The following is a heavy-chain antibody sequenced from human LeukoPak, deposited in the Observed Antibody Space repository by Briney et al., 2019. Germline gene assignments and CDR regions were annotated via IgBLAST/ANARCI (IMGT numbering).Heavy chain of an antibody. J-gene: IGHJ5*02. Sequence: GGSLRLSCAASGFTFSSYSMNWVRQAPGKGLEWVSSISSSSSYIYYADSVKGRFTISRDNAKNSLYLQMNSLRAEDTAVYYCARDQGYSSGWYNWFDPWGQGTLVTVSS. CDR1: GFTFSSYS. V-gene: IGHV3-21*01. CDR3: ARDQGYSSGWYNWFDP. CDR2: ISSSSSYI. D-gene: IGHD6-19*01.